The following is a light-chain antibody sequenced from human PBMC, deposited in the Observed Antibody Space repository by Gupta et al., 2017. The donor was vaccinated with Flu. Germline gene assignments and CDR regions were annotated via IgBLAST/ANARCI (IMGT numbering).Light chain of an antibody. V-gene: IGLV3-21*03. CDR1: NIGSKS. CDR2: DDT. J-gene: IGLJ1*01. CDR3: QVWDSGSDHYV. Sequence: GKTANITCGGNNIGSKSVHWYQQRPGQAPVLVVYDDTDRPSGIPERFSGSNSGNTATLTISRVEVGDEAEYFCQVWDSGSDHYVFGTGTSVTVL.